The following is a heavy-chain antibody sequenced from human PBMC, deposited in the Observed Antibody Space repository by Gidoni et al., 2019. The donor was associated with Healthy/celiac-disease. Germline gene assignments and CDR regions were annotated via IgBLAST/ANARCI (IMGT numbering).Heavy chain of an antibody. CDR1: GGSLRSYY. V-gene: IGHV4-4*07. CDR2: IYTSGST. D-gene: IGHD2-2*01. Sequence: QVQLQESGPGLVKPSETLSLPCPVSGGSLRSYYWRWIRQPAGKGLEWIGRIYTSGSTNYNPSLKSRVTMSVDTSKNQFSLKLSSVTAADTAVYYCARGGLGYCSSTSCYHDAFDIWGQGTMVTVSS. J-gene: IGHJ3*02. CDR3: ARGGLGYCSSTSCYHDAFDI.